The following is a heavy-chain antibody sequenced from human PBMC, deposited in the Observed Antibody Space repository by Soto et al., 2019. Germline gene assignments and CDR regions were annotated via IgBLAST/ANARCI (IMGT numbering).Heavy chain of an antibody. Sequence: PSETLSLTCTVSGGSISSGGYYWSWIRQPPGRGLEWIGYIYNNGRTDYNPSLKSRVTISVDTSKNHFSLKLSSVTPADTAVYYCARARFCTSTSCYHYFDFWGQGTLVTVSS. D-gene: IGHD2-2*01. CDR3: ARARFCTSTSCYHYFDF. CDR1: GGSISSGGYY. J-gene: IGHJ4*02. CDR2: IYNNGRT. V-gene: IGHV4-61*03.